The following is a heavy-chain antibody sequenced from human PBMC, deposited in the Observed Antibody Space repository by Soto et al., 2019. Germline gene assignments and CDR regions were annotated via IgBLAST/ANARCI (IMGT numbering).Heavy chain of an antibody. J-gene: IGHJ6*01. CDR2: IIPISDTT. CDR3: ARSQGSSTSLEIYYYYYAGMDV. CDR1: GGTFSSYA. Sequence: QVQLVQSGAEVKKPGSSVKVSCKASGGTFSSYAISWVRQAPGQGLEWMGGIIPISDTTNYAQKFQGRVTITADESTSTAYMELSSLRPEDTAVYYCARSQGSSTSLEIYYYYYAGMDVWGQGTTVTVSS. V-gene: IGHV1-69*01. D-gene: IGHD2-2*01.